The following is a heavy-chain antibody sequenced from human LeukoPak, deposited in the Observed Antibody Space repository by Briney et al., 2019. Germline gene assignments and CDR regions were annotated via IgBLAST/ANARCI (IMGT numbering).Heavy chain of an antibody. CDR2: IYYSGST. D-gene: IGHD6-13*01. J-gene: IGHJ3*02. Sequence: SETLSLTCTVSGGSISSHYWSWIRQPPGKGLEWIGYIYYSGSTNYNPSLKSRVTISVDTSKNQFSLKLSSVTAADTAVYYCASRGAVGAAAGSKGAFDIWGQGTMVTVSS. CDR3: ASRGAVGAAAGSKGAFDI. V-gene: IGHV4-59*08. CDR1: GGSISSHY.